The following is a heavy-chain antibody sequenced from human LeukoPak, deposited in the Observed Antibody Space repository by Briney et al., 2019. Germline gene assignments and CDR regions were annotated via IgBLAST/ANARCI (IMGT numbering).Heavy chain of an antibody. D-gene: IGHD4-17*01. Sequence: PGGSLRLSCAASGFTVSSNYMSWVRQAPGKGLEWVSVIYSGGSTYYADSVKGRFTISRDNSKNTLYLQMNSLRAEDTAVYYCASTFYGDSPPYSSQGTLVTVSS. V-gene: IGHV3-66*01. CDR2: IYSGGST. CDR1: GFTVSSNY. J-gene: IGHJ4*02. CDR3: ASTFYGDSPPY.